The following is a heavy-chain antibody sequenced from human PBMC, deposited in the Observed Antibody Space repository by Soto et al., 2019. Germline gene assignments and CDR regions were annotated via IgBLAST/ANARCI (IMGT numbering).Heavy chain of an antibody. J-gene: IGHJ4*02. Sequence: PSETLSLTCAVSGGSIDSGAFSLSWIRQPPGKGLEWIGYVTHSGTAYSIPSLNGRLTLSVDSSQTQFALKLTSVTAADSAFYYCARIHWAQSSLDYWGRGILVTVSS. V-gene: IGHV4-30-2*01. CDR1: GGSIDSGAFS. CDR3: ARIHWAQSSLDY. D-gene: IGHD6-19*01. CDR2: VTHSGTA.